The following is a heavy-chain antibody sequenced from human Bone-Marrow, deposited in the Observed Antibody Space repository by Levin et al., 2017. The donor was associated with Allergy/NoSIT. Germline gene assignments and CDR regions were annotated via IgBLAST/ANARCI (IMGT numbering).Heavy chain of an antibody. CDR1: GFSFADYS. D-gene: IGHD2-15*01. CDR2: LRNKANGGTT. J-gene: IGHJ4*02. Sequence: GGSLRLSCTGSGFSFADYSMSWFRQAPGKGLEWVGSLRNKANGGTTQYAASFRDRFTISRDGSKNIAYLQMNSLKIDDTAVYFCAKYNCSGGACFFFSAYNSWGQGTLVTVSS. V-gene: IGHV3-49*01. CDR3: AKYNCSGGACFFFSAYNS.